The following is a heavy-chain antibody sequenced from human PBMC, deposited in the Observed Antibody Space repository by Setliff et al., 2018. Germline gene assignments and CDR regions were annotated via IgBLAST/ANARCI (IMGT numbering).Heavy chain of an antibody. CDR3: ARHPSSGSYYGGSIFYFDD. CDR1: GGSITSGRYY. CDR2: IHYSENT. V-gene: IGHV4-39*01. Sequence: PSETLSLTCTVSGGSITSGRYYWGWIRQPPGQGLEWIASIHYSENTYYPPSLTTRFTLSVDTSKTQFSLKLSFVTAADTAVYYCARHPSSGSYYGGSIFYFDDWGPGILVTVSS. D-gene: IGHD1-26*01. J-gene: IGHJ4*02.